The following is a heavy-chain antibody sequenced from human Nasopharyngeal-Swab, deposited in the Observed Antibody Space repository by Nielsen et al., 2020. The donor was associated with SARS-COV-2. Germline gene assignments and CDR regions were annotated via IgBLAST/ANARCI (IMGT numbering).Heavy chain of an antibody. CDR3: ARGGYSSGWVVY. Sequence: GSLRLSCTVSGYSISSGYYWGWIRQPPGKGLEWIGSIYHSGSTYYNPSLKSRVTISVDTSKNQFSLKLSSVTAADTAVYCCARGGYSSGWVVYWGQGTLVTVSS. CDR1: GYSISSGYY. J-gene: IGHJ4*02. V-gene: IGHV4-38-2*02. D-gene: IGHD6-19*01. CDR2: IYHSGST.